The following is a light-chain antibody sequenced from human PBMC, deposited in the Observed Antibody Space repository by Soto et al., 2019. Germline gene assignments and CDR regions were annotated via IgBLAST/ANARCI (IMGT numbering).Light chain of an antibody. CDR2: GAS. V-gene: IGKV3-20*01. CDR1: LGVSSTY. J-gene: IGKJ5*01. CDR3: QQYGSSHT. Sequence: DIFLTESPGTLSLSPWETATLSCKASLGVSSTYLPWSHQNPGQAPRLLIYGASSRAIGIPDRFSGSVSGSDFILTINRLEPEDFAVYYCQQYGSSHTFGQGTRLEIK.